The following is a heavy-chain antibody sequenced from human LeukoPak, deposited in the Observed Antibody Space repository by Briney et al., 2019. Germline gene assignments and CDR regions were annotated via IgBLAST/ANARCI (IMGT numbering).Heavy chain of an antibody. CDR2: ISGGGRST. CDR3: ARVVVSSSSDYFDY. D-gene: IGHD6-6*01. Sequence: GGSLRLSCAASGFTFSTCAMSWVRQAPGKGLEWVSTISGGGRSTDYADSVKGRFTISRDNSKNTLYLQVDSLRAEDTAVYYCARVVVSSSSDYFDYWGQGTLVTVSS. J-gene: IGHJ4*02. V-gene: IGHV3-23*01. CDR1: GFTFSTCA.